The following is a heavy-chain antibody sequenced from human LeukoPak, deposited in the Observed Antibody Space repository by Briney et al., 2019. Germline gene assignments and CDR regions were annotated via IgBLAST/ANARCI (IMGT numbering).Heavy chain of an antibody. CDR1: GGSISSSSYY. J-gene: IGHJ6*03. V-gene: IGHV4-39*07. Sequence: SETLSLTCTVSGGSISSSSYYWGWIRQPPGKGLEWIGSIYYSGSTYYNPSLKSRVTISVDTSKNQFSLKLSSVTAADTAVYYCARDLSISWYYYYMDVWGKGTTVTVSS. CDR3: ARDLSISWYYYYMDV. D-gene: IGHD6-13*01. CDR2: IYYSGST.